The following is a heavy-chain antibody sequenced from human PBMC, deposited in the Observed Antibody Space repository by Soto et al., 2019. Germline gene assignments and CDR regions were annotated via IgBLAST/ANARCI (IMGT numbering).Heavy chain of an antibody. V-gene: IGHV4-59*08. CDR3: ARRRSDWNQNYYYYYYMDV. CDR2: IYYSGST. CDR1: GGSISSYY. J-gene: IGHJ6*03. Sequence: SETLSLTCTVSGGSISSYYWSWIRQPPGKGLEWIGYIYYSGSTNYNPSLKSRVTISVDTSKNQFSLKLSSVTVVDTAVYYCARRRSDWNQNYYYYYYMDVWGKGTTVTVSS. D-gene: IGHD1-1*01.